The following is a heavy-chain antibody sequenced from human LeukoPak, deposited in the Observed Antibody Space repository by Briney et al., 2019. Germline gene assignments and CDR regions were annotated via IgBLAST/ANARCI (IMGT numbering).Heavy chain of an antibody. V-gene: IGHV5-51*01. CDR3: ARARYCSSSSCPSPYSYYYMAV. Sequence: GESLKISRKGSGYSFTNYWIGWVPPMPGKGLEWMGIIYPGDSDIRYSPSFEGPVTISPDKSIHTAYLACSKLQAPANATFCCARARYCSSSSCPSPYSYYYMAVCGKGTTATVPS. D-gene: IGHD2-2*01. CDR1: GYSFTNYW. J-gene: IGHJ6*03. CDR2: IYPGDSDI.